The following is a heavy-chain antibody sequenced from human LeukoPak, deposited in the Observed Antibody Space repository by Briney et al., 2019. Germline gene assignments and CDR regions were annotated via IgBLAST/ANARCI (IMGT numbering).Heavy chain of an antibody. CDR2: TSPDGSGT. D-gene: IGHD1-1*01. J-gene: IGHJ2*01. V-gene: IGHV3-74*01. CDR3: ARDVQVYWYFDL. CDR1: GFTFSSYW. Sequence: GSLRLSCAASGFTFSSYWMHWVRQAPGKGLMWVSRTSPDGSGTVYADAVKGRFTISRDNAKNTLYLQMNSLTAEDTAVYYCARDVQVYWYFDLWGRGTLVTVSS.